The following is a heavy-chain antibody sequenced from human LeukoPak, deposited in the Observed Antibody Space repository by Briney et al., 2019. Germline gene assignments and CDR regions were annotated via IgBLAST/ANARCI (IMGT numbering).Heavy chain of an antibody. J-gene: IGHJ6*03. V-gene: IGHV4-34*01. Sequence: SETLSLTCVVYGGSFSGYYWSWIRQPPGKGLEWIGEINHSGSTNYNPSLKSRVTISVDTSKNQFSLKLSSVTAADTAVYYCASSYRTYYYYYMDVWGKGTTVTVSS. CDR3: ASSYRTYYYYYMDV. CDR2: INHSGST. CDR1: GGSFSGYY. D-gene: IGHD3-16*02.